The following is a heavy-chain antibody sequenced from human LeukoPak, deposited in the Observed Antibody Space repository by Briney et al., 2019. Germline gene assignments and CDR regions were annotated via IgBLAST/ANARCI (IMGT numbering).Heavy chain of an antibody. CDR1: GGSISSYY. Sequence: SETLSLTCTVSGGSISSYYWSWIRQPAGQGLEWIGRIYTSGSTNYNPSLKSRVTMSADTSKNQFSLKLSSVTAADTAVYYCARVSVAYCGGDCYLYYFDYWGQGTLVTVSS. CDR2: IYTSGST. V-gene: IGHV4-4*07. CDR3: ARVSVAYCGGDCYLYYFDY. J-gene: IGHJ4*02. D-gene: IGHD2-21*02.